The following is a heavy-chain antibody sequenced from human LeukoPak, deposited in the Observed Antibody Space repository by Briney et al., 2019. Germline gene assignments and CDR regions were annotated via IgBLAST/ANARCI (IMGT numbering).Heavy chain of an antibody. CDR1: GGSISSYY. V-gene: IGHV4-59*01. CDR2: IYYSGST. D-gene: IGHD6-19*01. CDR3: AREHSGWYDDPDYYYYYGMDV. Sequence: SETLSLTCTVSGGSISSYYWSWIRQPPGKGLEWIGYIYYSGSTNYNPSLKSRATISVDTSKNQFSLKLSSVTAADTAVYYCAREHSGWYDDPDYYYYYGMDVWGQGTTVTVSS. J-gene: IGHJ6*02.